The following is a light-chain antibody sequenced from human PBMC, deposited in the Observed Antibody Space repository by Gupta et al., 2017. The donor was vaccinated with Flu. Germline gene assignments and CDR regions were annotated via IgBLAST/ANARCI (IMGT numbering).Light chain of an antibody. J-gene: IGLJ1*01. Sequence: TSSCTGTTSNIGAGFDVHWYQQIPGKAPKLLIYSDNNRPSGVPARFSGSKSGTSASLAINGLQADDEADYYCQSYDRSLSGSYVFGSGTKVTVL. CDR3: QSYDRSLSGSYV. CDR2: SDN. V-gene: IGLV1-40*01. CDR1: TSNIGAGFD.